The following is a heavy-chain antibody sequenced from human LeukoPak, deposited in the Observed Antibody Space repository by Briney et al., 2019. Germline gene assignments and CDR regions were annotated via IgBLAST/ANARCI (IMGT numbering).Heavy chain of an antibody. Sequence: NPSDTLSLICGVSGAFFEVYYWRWVRQTPGKALECLGEFYHSGYTNDRPSLKSRVTLSIGTSRNQYSLNLRSMTVADAGIYYCTRMTTGHFYWGEGALVTVS. V-gene: IGHV4-34*01. CDR2: FYHSGYT. CDR3: TRMTTGHFY. CDR1: GAFFEVYY. J-gene: IGHJ4*02. D-gene: IGHD4-17*01.